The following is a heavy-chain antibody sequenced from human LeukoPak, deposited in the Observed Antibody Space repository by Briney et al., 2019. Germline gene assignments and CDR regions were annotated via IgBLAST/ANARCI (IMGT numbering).Heavy chain of an antibody. V-gene: IGHV1-18*01. CDR3: ARSPRYCSGGSCRYFDY. J-gene: IGHJ4*02. CDR2: ISAYNGNT. D-gene: IGHD2-15*01. Sequence: ASVKVSCKASGYTFTNYGINWVRQAPGQGLEWMGWISAYNGNTNYAQKLQGRVTMTTDTSTSTAYMELRSLRSDDTAVYYCARSPRYCSGGSCRYFDYWGQGTLVTVSS. CDR1: GYTFTNYG.